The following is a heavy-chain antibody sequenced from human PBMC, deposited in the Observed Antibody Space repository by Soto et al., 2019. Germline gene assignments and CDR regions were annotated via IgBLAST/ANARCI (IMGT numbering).Heavy chain of an antibody. V-gene: IGHV1-2*04. Sequence: ASVKVSCKASGYTFTGYYMHWVRQAPGQGLEWMGWINPNSGGTNYAQKFQGWVTMTRETSIITAYMDLSRLRSDDTSVYYCSRPTMVRGVIFAFDIWGQGTMVTVSS. D-gene: IGHD3-10*01. CDR1: GYTFTGYY. CDR2: INPNSGGT. CDR3: SRPTMVRGVIFAFDI. J-gene: IGHJ3*02.